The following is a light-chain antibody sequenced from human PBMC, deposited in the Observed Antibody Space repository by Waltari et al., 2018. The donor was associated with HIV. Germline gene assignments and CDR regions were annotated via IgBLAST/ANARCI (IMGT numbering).Light chain of an antibody. Sequence: QAVLTPPASASESAGPSITISCTGPSSDVGACHFVSWYQQHPGDAPELIIFGVSSRSAGISGRSSGTKCGNTASLTIAGQPAEDDADYCCSSATRSTTVVFGGGTKLTVL. CDR1: SSDVGACHF. CDR3: SSATRSTTVV. J-gene: IGLJ2*01. V-gene: IGLV2-14*03. CDR2: GVS.